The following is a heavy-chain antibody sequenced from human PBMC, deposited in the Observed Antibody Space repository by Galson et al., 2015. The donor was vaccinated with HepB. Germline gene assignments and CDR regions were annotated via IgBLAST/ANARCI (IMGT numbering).Heavy chain of an antibody. J-gene: IGHJ3*02. D-gene: IGHD3-22*01. CDR3: TTDLDSGGYYWGAFDI. CDR2: IKSKIDGGTT. V-gene: IGHV3-15*01. Sequence: SLRLSCAASGFTFTDAWMSWVRQAPGKGLEWVGRIKSKIDGGTTDFAAPVKGRFTISRDDSKNTLYLQMNSLKTEDTALYYCTTDLDSGGYYWGAFDIWGQGTMVTVSS. CDR1: GFTFTDAW.